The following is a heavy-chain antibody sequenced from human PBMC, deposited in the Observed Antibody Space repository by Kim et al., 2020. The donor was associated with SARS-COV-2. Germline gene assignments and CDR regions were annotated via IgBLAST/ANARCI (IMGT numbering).Heavy chain of an antibody. V-gene: IGHV5-51*01. D-gene: IGHD3-10*01. CDR3: ARHGPFGSGSREFDY. Sequence: PSFQGQVTITADKSISTAYLQWSSLKASDTAMYYCARHGPFGSGSREFDYWGQGTLVTVSS. J-gene: IGHJ4*02.